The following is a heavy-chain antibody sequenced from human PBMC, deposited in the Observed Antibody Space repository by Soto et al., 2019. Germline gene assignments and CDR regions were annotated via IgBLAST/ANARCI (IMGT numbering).Heavy chain of an antibody. Sequence: SETLSLTCADYGGSFSGYYWSWIRQPPWKGLEWIGEINHSGSTNYNPSLKSRVTISVDTSKNQFSLKLSSVTAADTAVYYCARGQYCSGGSCYPHWFDPWGQGTLVTVSS. CDR1: GGSFSGYY. J-gene: IGHJ5*02. V-gene: IGHV4-34*01. D-gene: IGHD2-15*01. CDR2: INHSGST. CDR3: ARGQYCSGGSCYPHWFDP.